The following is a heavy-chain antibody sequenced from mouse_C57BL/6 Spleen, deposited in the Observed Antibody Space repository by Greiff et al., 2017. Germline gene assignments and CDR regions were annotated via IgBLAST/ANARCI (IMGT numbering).Heavy chain of an antibody. CDR2: IDPETGGT. D-gene: IGHD1-1*01. CDR3: TRGYYDSRKYFDV. CDR1: GYTFTDYE. J-gene: IGHJ1*03. Sequence: QVQLQQSGAELVRPGASVTLSCKASGYTFTDYEMHWVKQTPVHGLEWIGAIDPETGGTAYNQKFKGKAILTADKSSSTAYMELRSLTSEDSAVYYFTRGYYDSRKYFDVWGTGTTVTVSS. V-gene: IGHV1-15*01.